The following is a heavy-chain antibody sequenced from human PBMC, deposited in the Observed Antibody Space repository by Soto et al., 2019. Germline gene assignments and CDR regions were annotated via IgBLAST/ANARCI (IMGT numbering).Heavy chain of an antibody. V-gene: IGHV3-23*01. CDR1: GFTFSSYA. Sequence: EVQLLESGGGLVQPGGSLRLSCAASGFTFSSYAMSWVRQAPGKGLEWVSAISGSGGSTYYADSVKGRFTISRDNSKNTLYLQMNSLRADDTAVYYCAKYGRWLVHFYYYGMDVWGQGTTVTVSS. CDR3: AKYGRWLVHFYYYGMDV. D-gene: IGHD6-19*01. CDR2: ISGSGGST. J-gene: IGHJ6*02.